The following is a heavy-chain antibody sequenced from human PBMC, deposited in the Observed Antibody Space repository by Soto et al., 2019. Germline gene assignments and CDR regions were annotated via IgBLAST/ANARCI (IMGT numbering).Heavy chain of an antibody. D-gene: IGHD3-22*01. CDR3: ARTYYYDRSGYLHDAFDI. CDR1: GYNFSRYW. Sequence: EVQLVQSGAEVKKPGESLRISCKGSGYNFSRYWIGWVRQMPGKGLEWMGIVYPGDFDTKYSPSFQGQVTFSADKSISTAYLQWNSLRASDTAMYYCARTYYYDRSGYLHDAFDIWGQGTMVTVSS. CDR2: VYPGDFDT. V-gene: IGHV5-51*01. J-gene: IGHJ3*02.